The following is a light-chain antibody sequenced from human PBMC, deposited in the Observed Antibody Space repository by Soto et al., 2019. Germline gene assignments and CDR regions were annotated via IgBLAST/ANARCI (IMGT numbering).Light chain of an antibody. CDR2: EVS. V-gene: IGLV2-14*03. Sequence: QAASVSGSPGQSIAISCTGTSSDVGAYDFVSWYQQHPDKAPKLMIYEVSHRPSGVSYRFSGSKSVNTATLTISGLQAEDEADYYCSSYTTSSTRVFGTGTKLTVL. J-gene: IGLJ1*01. CDR3: SSYTTSSTRV. CDR1: SSDVGAYDF.